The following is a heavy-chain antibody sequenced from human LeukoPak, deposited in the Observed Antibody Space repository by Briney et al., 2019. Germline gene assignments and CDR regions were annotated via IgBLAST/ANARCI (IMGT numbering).Heavy chain of an antibody. V-gene: IGHV1-8*01. CDR2: MNPNSGNT. Sequence: ASVKVSCKASGYTFTSYDINWVRQATGQGLEWMGWMNPNSGNTGYAQKFQGRVTMTRNTSISTAYMELSSLRSEDTAVYYCAREDYGDFRLDYWGQGTLVTVSS. CDR3: AREDYGDFRLDY. D-gene: IGHD4-17*01. CDR1: GYTFTSYD. J-gene: IGHJ4*02.